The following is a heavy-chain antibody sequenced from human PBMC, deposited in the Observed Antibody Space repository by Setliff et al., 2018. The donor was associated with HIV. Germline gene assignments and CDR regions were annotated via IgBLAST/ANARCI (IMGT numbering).Heavy chain of an antibody. CDR2: ISYDGCNK. CDR3: AREWAVAGRGGAFDI. Sequence: GGSLRLSCAASGFTFSRYAMHWVRQAPGKGLEWMAVISYDGCNKYYTDSVRGRFTVSRDNSKNALYLQMNSLRTEDTAVYYCAREWAVAGRGGAFDIWGQGTMVTVSS. J-gene: IGHJ3*02. V-gene: IGHV3-30*04. D-gene: IGHD6-19*01. CDR1: GFTFSRYA.